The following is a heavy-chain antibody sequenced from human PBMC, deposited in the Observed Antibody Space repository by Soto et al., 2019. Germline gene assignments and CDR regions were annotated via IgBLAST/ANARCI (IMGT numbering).Heavy chain of an antibody. D-gene: IGHD2-15*01. CDR3: AIEVRECRGGSCYSSVDY. V-gene: IGHV3-30-3*01. CDR1: GFTFSSYA. CDR2: ISCDGSNK. Sequence: GGSLRLSCAASGFTFSSYAMHWVRQAPGKGLEWVSVISCDGSNKYYADSVKGRFTISRDNSKNTLYLQMNSLRAEDTAVYYCAIEVRECRGGSCYSSVDYWGQGTLVTVSS. J-gene: IGHJ4*02.